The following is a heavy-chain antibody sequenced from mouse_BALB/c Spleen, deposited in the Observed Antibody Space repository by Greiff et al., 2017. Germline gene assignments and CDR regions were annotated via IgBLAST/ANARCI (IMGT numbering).Heavy chain of an antibody. D-gene: IGHD2-3*01. CDR3: ARVYDGYYGFDY. Sequence: EVQLQQSGAELVKPGASVKLSCTASGFNIKDTYMHWVKQRPEQGLEWIGRIDPANGNTKYDPKFQGKAPITADTSSNTAYLQLSSLTSEDTAVYDCARVYDGYYGFDYWGQGTTLTVSS. V-gene: IGHV14-3*02. CDR2: IDPANGNT. CDR1: GFNIKDTY. J-gene: IGHJ2*01.